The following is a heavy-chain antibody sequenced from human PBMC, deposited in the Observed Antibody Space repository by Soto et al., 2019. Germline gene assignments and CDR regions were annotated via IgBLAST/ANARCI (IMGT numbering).Heavy chain of an antibody. V-gene: IGHV1-18*04. CDR1: GSAFTSDS. CDR2: ISAYNGNI. D-gene: IGHD3-3*01. CDR3: ARKDDWLSFDP. Sequence: ALVNLSRKASGSAFTSDSVTWVRQAPGQGLEWMGWISAYNGNIDYAQKFQGRVTMTIDTSTSTGYMELRSLRSDDTAVYYCARKDDWLSFDPWGQG. J-gene: IGHJ5*02.